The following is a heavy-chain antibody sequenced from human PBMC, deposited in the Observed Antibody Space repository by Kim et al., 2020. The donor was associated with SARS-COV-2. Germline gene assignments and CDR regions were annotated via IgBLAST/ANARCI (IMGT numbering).Heavy chain of an antibody. V-gene: IGHV3-48*02. Sequence: GGSLRLSCAVSGFTFTDYSMNWVRQAPGKGLEWVSYIRSSDSTIYYADSVKGRFIISRDNAKNSLYLQMNSLRDEDTAVYYCARDRAWGTSGFDYWGQGT. D-gene: IGHD7-27*01. CDR1: GFTFTDYS. CDR2: IRSSDSTI. CDR3: ARDRAWGTSGFDY. J-gene: IGHJ4*02.